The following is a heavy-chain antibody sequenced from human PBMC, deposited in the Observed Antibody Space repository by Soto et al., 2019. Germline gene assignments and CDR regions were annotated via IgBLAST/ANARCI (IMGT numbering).Heavy chain of an antibody. V-gene: IGHV1-18*01. CDR2: TSAYNGNT. D-gene: IGHD4-17*01. J-gene: IGHJ4*02. CDR1: GYTFSGYA. CDR3: SRPSGSYGDYASSLLY. Sequence: QVQLLQSGAEVKKPGASVKVSCKASGYTFSGYAISWVRQAPGQGLEWMGWTSAYNGNTNTLQKFQGRVTMTIDTSTSTPYMELRSLRSDDTAVYYCSRPSGSYGDYASSLLYWGQGTLVTVSS.